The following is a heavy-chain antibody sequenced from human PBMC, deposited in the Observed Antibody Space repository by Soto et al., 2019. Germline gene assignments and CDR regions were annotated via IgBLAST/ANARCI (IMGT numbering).Heavy chain of an antibody. CDR2: ISGSGGST. V-gene: IGHV3-23*01. D-gene: IGHD3-9*01. CDR1: GFTFSSYA. CDR3: AKVLVYDILTGYQFDY. Sequence: GGSLRLSCAASGFTFSSYAMSWVRQAPGKGLEWVSAISGSGGSTYYADSVKGRFTISRDNSKKTLYLQMNILIAEDTSVYYCAKVLVYDILTGYQFDYWGQGTLVTVSS. J-gene: IGHJ4*02.